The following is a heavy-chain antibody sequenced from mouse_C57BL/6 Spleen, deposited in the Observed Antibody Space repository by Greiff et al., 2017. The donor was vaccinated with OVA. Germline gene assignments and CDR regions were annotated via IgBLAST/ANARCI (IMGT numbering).Heavy chain of an antibody. Sequence: EVKVVESGGGLVQPGGSLSLSCAASGFTFADYYMRWVRQPPGKALEWFGFISNKANGYTTDYSASVKGRFTISRDKSQSILYLQMNAMRAEYSATYYCASVSSLPYYYAMDYWGQGTSVTVSA. CDR3: ASVSSLPYYYAMDY. J-gene: IGHJ4*01. CDR1: GFTFADYY. V-gene: IGHV7-3*01. D-gene: IGHD1-1*01. CDR2: ISNKANGYTT.